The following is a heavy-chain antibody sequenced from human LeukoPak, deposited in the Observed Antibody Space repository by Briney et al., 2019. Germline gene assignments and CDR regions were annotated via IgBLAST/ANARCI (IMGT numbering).Heavy chain of an antibody. Sequence: GESLKISCKGSGYSFTSYWIGWVRQMPGKGLEWMRIIYPGDSDTRYSPSFQGQVTISADKSISTAYLQWSSLKASDTAMYYCARHVPDSSSWSHYYGMDVWGQGTTVTVSS. D-gene: IGHD6-13*01. V-gene: IGHV5-51*01. J-gene: IGHJ6*02. CDR1: GYSFTSYW. CDR2: IYPGDSDT. CDR3: ARHVPDSSSWSHYYGMDV.